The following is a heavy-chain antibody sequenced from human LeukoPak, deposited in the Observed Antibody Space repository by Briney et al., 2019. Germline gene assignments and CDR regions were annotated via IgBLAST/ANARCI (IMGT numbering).Heavy chain of an antibody. CDR3: AREPLGGGDYCSFDY. CDR2: MNPNSGNT. J-gene: IGHJ4*02. CDR1: GYTFSSYD. Sequence: ASVNVSCKASGYTFSSYDINWVRQATGQGLEWMGWMNPNSGNTGYAQKFQGRVTMTRNTSISTAYMELSSLRSEDTAVYYCAREPLGGGDYCSFDYCGQRTLVTVSS. V-gene: IGHV1-8*01. D-gene: IGHD2-21*02.